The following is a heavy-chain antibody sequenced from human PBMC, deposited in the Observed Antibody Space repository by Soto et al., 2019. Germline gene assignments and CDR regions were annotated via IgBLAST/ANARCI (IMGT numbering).Heavy chain of an antibody. CDR2: IYPGDSDT. V-gene: IGHV5-51*01. D-gene: IGHD2-8*02. Sequence: GESLKISCKGSGYSFTSYWINWVRQMPGKGLEWMGIIYPGDSDTRYSPSFQGQVTISADKSIDTAYLQWRSLKASDTAVYYWERHTGSPASYFGLDVWGQGTTVTVSS. CDR3: ERHTGSPASYFGLDV. CDR1: GYSFTSYW. J-gene: IGHJ6*02.